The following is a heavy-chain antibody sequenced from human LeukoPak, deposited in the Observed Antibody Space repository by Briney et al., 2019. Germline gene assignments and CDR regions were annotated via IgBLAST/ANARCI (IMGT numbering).Heavy chain of an antibody. CDR2: IIPIFGTA. CDR1: GGTFSSYA. V-gene: IGHV1-69*13. Sequence: GASVKVSCKASGGTFSSYAISWVRQAPGQGLEWMGGIIPIFGTANYAQKFQGRVTITADESTSTAYMELSSLRSEDTAVYYCARGISRSPHYYDNPLDAFDIWGQGTMVTVSS. D-gene: IGHD3-22*01. CDR3: ARGISRSPHYYDNPLDAFDI. J-gene: IGHJ3*02.